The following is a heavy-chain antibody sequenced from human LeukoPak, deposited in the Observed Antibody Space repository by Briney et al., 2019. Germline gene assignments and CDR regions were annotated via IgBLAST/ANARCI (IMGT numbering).Heavy chain of an antibody. D-gene: IGHD3-3*01. V-gene: IGHV4-61*02. CDR3: ARDLDFWSGYDVYYYGMDV. CDR2: IYTSGST. Sequence: PSQTLSLTCTVSGGSISSGSYCWSWIRQPAGQGLEWIGRIYTSGSTNYNPSLKSRVTISVDTSKNQFSLKLSSVTAADTAVYYCARDLDFWSGYDVYYYGMDVWGQGTTVTVSS. J-gene: IGHJ6*02. CDR1: GGSISSGSYC.